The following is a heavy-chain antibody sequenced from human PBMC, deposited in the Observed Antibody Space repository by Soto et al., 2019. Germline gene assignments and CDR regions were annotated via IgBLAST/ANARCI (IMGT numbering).Heavy chain of an antibody. J-gene: IGHJ6*02. V-gene: IGHV1-8*01. CDR1: GYTFTSYD. CDR3: ARDLIVDGPDNYGMDV. Sequence: GASVKVSCKASGYTFTSYDINWVRQATGQGLEWMGWMNPNSGNTGYAEKFKGRILMTRDTSIFTTHMRLNRLTSDDTAVYYCARDLIVDGPDNYGMDVWGQGTTVTVSS. D-gene: IGHD1-26*01. CDR2: MNPNSGNT.